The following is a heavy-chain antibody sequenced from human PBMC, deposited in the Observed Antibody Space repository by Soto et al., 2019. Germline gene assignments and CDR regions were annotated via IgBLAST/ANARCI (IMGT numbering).Heavy chain of an antibody. J-gene: IGHJ4*02. CDR1: GFTFSNHA. Sequence: EVPLLESGGGLVQPGGSLRLSCAASGFTFSNHAMHWVRQAPGEGPEWVSGFGGNLVSTNYADSVKCRFTISRDNSKNTLYLQMNSLRAEDTAIYYCVREGRVGVEGFDFWGQGTLVTVSS. D-gene: IGHD1-26*01. CDR2: FGGNLVST. V-gene: IGHV3-23*01. CDR3: VREGRVGVEGFDF.